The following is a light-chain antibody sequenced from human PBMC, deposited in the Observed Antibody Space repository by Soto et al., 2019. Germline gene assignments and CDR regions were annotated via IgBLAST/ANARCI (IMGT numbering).Light chain of an antibody. CDR3: QKYGSSPIN. J-gene: IGKJ5*01. CDR1: QSVSSSY. V-gene: IGKV3-20*01. CDR2: GAS. Sequence: LSSGQAAPLLYMASQSVSSSYLAWYQQKPGQAPRLLIYGASSRATGIPDRFSGRGSGTDVTLTVSRLEPEDLAVYYCQKYGSSPINVGQGTQLDIK.